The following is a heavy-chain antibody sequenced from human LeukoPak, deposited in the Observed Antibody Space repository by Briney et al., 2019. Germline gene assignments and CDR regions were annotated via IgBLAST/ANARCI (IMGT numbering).Heavy chain of an antibody. J-gene: IGHJ6*02. Sequence: TGGSLRLSCAASGFTFSSYAMSWVRQAPGKGLEWVSGISGSGGSTYYADSVKGQFTISRDNSKNTLYLQMNSLRAEDTAVYYCAKGRDGDYDDYYGMDVWGQGTTVTVSS. CDR3: AKGRDGDYDDYYGMDV. CDR1: GFTFSSYA. V-gene: IGHV3-23*01. D-gene: IGHD4-17*01. CDR2: ISGSGGST.